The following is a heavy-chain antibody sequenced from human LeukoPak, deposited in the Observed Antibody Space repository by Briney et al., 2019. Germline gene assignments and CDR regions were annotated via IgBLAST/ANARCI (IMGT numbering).Heavy chain of an antibody. CDR3: ARRDNEYVFDF. CDR2: VFYSGGT. D-gene: IGHD3-16*01. J-gene: IGHJ4*02. CDR1: GGSITGSYY. V-gene: IGHV4-39*01. Sequence: SETLSLTCTVSGGSITGSYYWGWIRQTPGERLEWIGSVFYSGGTYYNPSLKSRATISVDTSKNQFSLKLSSVTAADTAVYYCARRDNEYVFDFWGQGTLVTVSS.